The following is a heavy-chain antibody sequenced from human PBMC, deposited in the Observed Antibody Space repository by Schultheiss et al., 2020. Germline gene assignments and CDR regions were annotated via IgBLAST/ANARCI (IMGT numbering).Heavy chain of an antibody. Sequence: SETLSLTCAVYGGSFSGYYWSWIRQPPGKGLEWIGEINHSGSTNYNPSLKSRVTISVDTSKNQFSLKLSSVTAADTAVYYCARERRWLQFPDYWGQGTLVTVSS. J-gene: IGHJ4*02. CDR2: INHSGST. CDR3: ARERRWLQFPDY. CDR1: GGSFSGYY. D-gene: IGHD5-24*01. V-gene: IGHV4-34*01.